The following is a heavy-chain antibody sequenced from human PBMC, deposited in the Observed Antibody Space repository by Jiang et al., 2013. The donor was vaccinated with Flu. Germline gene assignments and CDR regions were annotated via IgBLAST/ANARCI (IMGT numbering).Heavy chain of an antibody. D-gene: IGHD1-1*01. Sequence: GFYIHWVRQAPGQGLEWMGWINPDSGGTSYAQKFQDWVTMTRDTSINTAYMELSRLRSDDTAVYYCARVQTGTGAFDIWGQGTMVTVS. J-gene: IGHJ3*02. CDR2: INPDSGGT. CDR1: GFY. V-gene: IGHV1-2*04. CDR3: ARVQTGTGAFDI.